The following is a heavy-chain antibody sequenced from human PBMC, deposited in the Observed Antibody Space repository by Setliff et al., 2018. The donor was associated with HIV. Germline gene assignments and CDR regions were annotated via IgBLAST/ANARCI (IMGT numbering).Heavy chain of an antibody. J-gene: IGHJ4*02. D-gene: IGHD2-21*01. CDR3: AKGCGGAGFCYYADY. CDR1: GFTFSSYG. V-gene: IGHV3-30*02. CDR2: IRYDASYR. Sequence: GGSLRLSCAASGFTFSSYGMHWVRQAPGEGLEWVAFIRYDASYRYYADSVKGRFTISRDNSKNTLYLQMNSLRAEDTAVYYCAKGCGGAGFCYYADYWGQGTVVTVSS.